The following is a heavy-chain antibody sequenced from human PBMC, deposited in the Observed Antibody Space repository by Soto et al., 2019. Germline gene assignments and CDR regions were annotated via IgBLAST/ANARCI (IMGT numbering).Heavy chain of an antibody. V-gene: IGHV1-69*02. CDR1: GSTFSSYT. CDR3: ARWNGVLVAATQYNWFDP. J-gene: IGHJ5*02. Sequence: QVQLVQAGAEVKKPGSSVKVSCKASGSTFSSYTISWVRQAPGQGHEWMGRIIPILGIANYAQKFQGRVTITADKSTSTAYMELSSLRSEDTAVYYCARWNGVLVAATQYNWFDPWGQGTLVTVSS. D-gene: IGHD2-15*01. CDR2: IIPILGIA.